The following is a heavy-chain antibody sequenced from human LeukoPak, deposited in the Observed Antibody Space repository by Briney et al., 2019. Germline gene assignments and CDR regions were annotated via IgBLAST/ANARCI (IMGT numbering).Heavy chain of an antibody. CDR2: IYYTGST. CDR3: ARASGRGRGGADY. CDR1: GGSISSYY. V-gene: IGHV4-59*08. D-gene: IGHD1-26*01. J-gene: IGHJ4*02. Sequence: SETLSLTCTVSGGSISSYYWSWIRQPPGKGLEWIGYIYYTGSTKYNPSLQSRVTISVDTSKNQFSLKLSSVTAADTAVYYCARASGRGRGGADYWGQGTLVTVSS.